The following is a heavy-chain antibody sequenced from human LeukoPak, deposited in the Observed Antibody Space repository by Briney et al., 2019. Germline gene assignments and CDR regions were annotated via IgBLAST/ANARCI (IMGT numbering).Heavy chain of an antibody. Sequence: PGGSLRLSCAASGFTFSSYWMSWVRQAPGKGLEWVANIKQDGSEKYYVDSAKGRFTISRDNSKNTLYLQMNRLRAEDTAVYYCARSLFLRGSYNFDLWGQGTLVTVSS. CDR3: ARSLFLRGSYNFDL. CDR2: IKQDGSEK. J-gene: IGHJ4*02. D-gene: IGHD1-26*01. CDR1: GFTFSSYW. V-gene: IGHV3-7*01.